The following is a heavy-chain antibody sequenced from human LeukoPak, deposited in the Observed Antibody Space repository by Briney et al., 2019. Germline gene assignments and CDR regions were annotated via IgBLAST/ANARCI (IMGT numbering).Heavy chain of an antibody. Sequence: ASVKVSCKASGYTFTGYYMHWVRQAPGQGLEWMGWISAYNGNTNYAQKLQGRVTMTTDTSTSTAYMELRSLRSDDTAVYYCARSTRIAAAKSRYFDYWGQGTLVTVSS. CDR2: ISAYNGNT. V-gene: IGHV1-18*04. CDR1: GYTFTGYY. CDR3: ARSTRIAAAKSRYFDY. J-gene: IGHJ4*02. D-gene: IGHD6-13*01.